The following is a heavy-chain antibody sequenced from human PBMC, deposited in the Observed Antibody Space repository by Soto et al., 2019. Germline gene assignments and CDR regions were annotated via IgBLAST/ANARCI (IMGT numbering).Heavy chain of an antibody. J-gene: IGHJ4*02. D-gene: IGHD3-9*01. V-gene: IGHV4-31*03. Sequence: PSETLSLTCTVSGDFLSSGGHYWSWIRQHPGKGLEWIGHIYDSVNTYYSPSLRSRVTISADTSKNQFSLNLRSVTAADTAVYYCARVDHRGYFAILTDYWGQGTLVTVSS. CDR3: ARVDHRGYFAILTDY. CDR2: IYDSVNT. CDR1: GDFLSSGGHY.